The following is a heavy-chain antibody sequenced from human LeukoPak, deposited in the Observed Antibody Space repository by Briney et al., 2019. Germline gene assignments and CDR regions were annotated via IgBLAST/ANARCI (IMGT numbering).Heavy chain of an antibody. CDR1: GDSVSSNSGA. CDR2: TYYRSKWFN. J-gene: IGHJ4*02. CDR3: ARAMTLSGQKHFDY. V-gene: IGHV6-1*01. D-gene: IGHD2-8*02. Sequence: PSQTLSLTCAISGDSVSSNSGAWNWVRQSPSRGLELLGRTYYRSKWFNDYAVSVKSRITINPDTSKKQFSLQLNSVTPEDTAVYYCARAMTLSGQKHFDYWGQGTLVTVSS.